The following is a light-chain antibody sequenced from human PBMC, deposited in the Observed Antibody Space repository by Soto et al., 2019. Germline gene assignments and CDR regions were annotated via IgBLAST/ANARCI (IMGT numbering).Light chain of an antibody. CDR1: SSNIGSEY. V-gene: IGLV1-47*01. CDR3: AARDDSLSGHWV. Sequence: QSVLTQPPSASGTPGQRVTISCSGSSSNIGSEYVVWYQHLPGTAPKLLIDRNNQRPSGVPDRFAGSKSGTSASLAISGLRSEDEADYYCAARDDSLSGHWVFGGGTQLTVL. J-gene: IGLJ3*02. CDR2: RNN.